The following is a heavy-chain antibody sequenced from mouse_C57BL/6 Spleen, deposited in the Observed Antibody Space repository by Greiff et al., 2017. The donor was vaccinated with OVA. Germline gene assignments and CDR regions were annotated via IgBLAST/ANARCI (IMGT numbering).Heavy chain of an antibody. Sequence: EVKVVESGGGLVKPGGSLKLSCAASGFTFSDYGMHWVRQAPEKGLEWVAYISSGSSTIYYADTVKGRFTISRDNAKNTLFLQMTSLRSEDTAMYYCARPTGTSLFDYWGQGTTLTVSS. CDR1: GFTFSDYG. CDR3: ARPTGTSLFDY. V-gene: IGHV5-17*01. CDR2: ISSGSSTI. J-gene: IGHJ2*01. D-gene: IGHD4-1*02.